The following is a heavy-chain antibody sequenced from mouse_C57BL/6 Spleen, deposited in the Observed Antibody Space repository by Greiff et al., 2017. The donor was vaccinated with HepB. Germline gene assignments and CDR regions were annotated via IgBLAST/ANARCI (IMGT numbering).Heavy chain of an antibody. CDR3: ARGNYGLGMDY. CDR2: IYPGDGDT. Sequence: QVQLQQSGPELVKPGASVKISCKASGYAFSSSWMNWVKQRPGKGLEWIGRIYPGDGDTNYNGKFKGKATLTADKSSSTAYMQLSSLTSEDSAVYFCARGNYGLGMDYWGQGTSVTVSS. D-gene: IGHD1-1*01. V-gene: IGHV1-82*01. CDR1: GYAFSSSW. J-gene: IGHJ4*01.